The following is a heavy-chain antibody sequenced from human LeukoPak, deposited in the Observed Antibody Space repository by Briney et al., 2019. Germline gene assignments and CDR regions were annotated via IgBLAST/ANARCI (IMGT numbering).Heavy chain of an antibody. D-gene: IGHD1-26*01. Sequence: GGSLRLSCIASGFTFSSYSMNWVRQAPGKGLEWVSSISSSGGFIYYADSVKGRFTISRDNAANSLYLQMNSLRAEDTALYYCARAKTYSGSYYDAFDIWGQGTMVTVSS. V-gene: IGHV3-21*01. CDR2: ISSSGGFI. J-gene: IGHJ3*02. CDR1: GFTFSSYS. CDR3: ARAKTYSGSYYDAFDI.